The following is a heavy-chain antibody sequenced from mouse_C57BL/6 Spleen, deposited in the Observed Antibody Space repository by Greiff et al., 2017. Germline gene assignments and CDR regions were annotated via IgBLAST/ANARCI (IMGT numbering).Heavy chain of an antibody. J-gene: IGHJ3*01. V-gene: IGHV1-50*01. D-gene: IGHD2-1*01. Sequence: VQLQQPGAELVKPGASVKLSCKASGYTFISYWMQWVKQRPGQGLEWIGEIDPSDSYTNYNQKFKGKATLTVDTSSSTAYMQLSSLTSEDSAVYYCARGGIYYGKEGFAYWGQGTLVTVSA. CDR2: IDPSDSYT. CDR3: ARGGIYYGKEGFAY. CDR1: GYTFISYW.